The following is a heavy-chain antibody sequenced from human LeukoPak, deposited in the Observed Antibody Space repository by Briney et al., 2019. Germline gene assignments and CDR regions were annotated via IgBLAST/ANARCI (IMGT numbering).Heavy chain of an antibody. V-gene: IGHV4-34*01. D-gene: IGHD5-12*01. CDR1: GGSFSGYY. CDR3: AFYSGYDRYFDY. Sequence: PSETLSLTCAVYGGSFSGYYWSWTRQPPGKGLEWIGEINHSGSTNYNPSLKSRVTISVDTSKNQFSLKLSSVTAADTAVYYCAFYSGYDRYFDYWGQGTLVTVSS. CDR2: INHSGST. J-gene: IGHJ4*02.